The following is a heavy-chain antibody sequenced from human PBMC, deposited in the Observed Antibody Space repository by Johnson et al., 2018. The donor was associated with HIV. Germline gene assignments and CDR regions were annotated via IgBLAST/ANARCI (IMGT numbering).Heavy chain of an antibody. CDR2: IGWDGGST. V-gene: IGHV3-43*01. CDR1: GFTFDDYT. Sequence: VQLVESGGVVVQPGGSLRLSCAASGFTFDDYTMNWVRQAPGKGLGWVSLIGWDGGSTSYETSVKGRFTISRDNSKNSLYLQMNSLRTEDTALYYCAKDGAVDAFDIWGQGTMVTVSS. J-gene: IGHJ3*02. D-gene: IGHD1-26*01. CDR3: AKDGAVDAFDI.